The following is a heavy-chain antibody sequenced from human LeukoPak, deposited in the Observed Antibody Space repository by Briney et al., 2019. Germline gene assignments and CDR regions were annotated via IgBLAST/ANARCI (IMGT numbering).Heavy chain of an antibody. CDR2: INPNSSGT. J-gene: IGHJ4*02. Sequence: GASVKVSCKASGYTFTGYYMHWVRQAPGQGLEWMGWINPNSSGTNYAQKFQGRVTMTRDTSISTAYMELSSLRSEDTAVYYCATGGGFGELLLIDWGQGTLVTVSS. V-gene: IGHV1-2*02. CDR3: ATGGGFGELLLID. CDR1: GYTFTGYY. D-gene: IGHD3-10*01.